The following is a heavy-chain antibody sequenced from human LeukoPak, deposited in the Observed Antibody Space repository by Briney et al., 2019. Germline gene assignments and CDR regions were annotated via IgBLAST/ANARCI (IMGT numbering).Heavy chain of an antibody. D-gene: IGHD6-19*01. CDR3: ARSPSGWYLYFDY. Sequence: PSETLSLTCTVPGGSISSYYWSWIRQPPGKGREWIGYIYYSGGTNYNPSLKSRVTISVGTSKNQFSLKLSSVTAADTAVYYCARSPSGWYLYFDYWGQGTLVTVSS. CDR1: GGSISSYY. V-gene: IGHV4-59*01. J-gene: IGHJ4*02. CDR2: IYYSGGT.